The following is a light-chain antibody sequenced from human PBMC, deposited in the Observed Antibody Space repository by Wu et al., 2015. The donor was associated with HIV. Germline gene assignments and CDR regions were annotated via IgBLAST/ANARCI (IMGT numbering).Light chain of an antibody. CDR2: GAS. CDR1: QSVTKN. CDR3: QQYNNWPPLT. V-gene: IGKV3-15*01. Sequence: EIVLTQSPATLSASPGERVTLSCRASQSVTKNLAWYQQKPGQAPRLLIHGASTRATGIPARFSGSGSGTEFTLTISSLQSEDFAIYYCQQYNNWPPLTFGGGPRWRS. J-gene: IGKJ4*01.